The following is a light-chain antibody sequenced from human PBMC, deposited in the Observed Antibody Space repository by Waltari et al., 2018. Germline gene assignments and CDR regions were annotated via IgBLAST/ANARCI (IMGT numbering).Light chain of an antibody. CDR3: QQHNNSWT. J-gene: IGKJ1*01. CDR2: QAS. CDR1: QSVANR. Sequence: DIQMTQSPSTLSASVGDKVTITCRASQSVANRVAWYRHKPGEAPKVLIYQASTLETGVPSRFSGSGSGTEFTLTISRLQPDDFARYYCQQHNNSWTFGQGTTVEVK. V-gene: IGKV1-5*03.